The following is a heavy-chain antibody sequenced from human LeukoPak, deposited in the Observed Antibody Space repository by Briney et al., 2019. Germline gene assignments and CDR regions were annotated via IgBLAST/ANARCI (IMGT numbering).Heavy chain of an antibody. D-gene: IGHD2-2*02. CDR1: GFTFSSYA. Sequence: GGSLRLSCAASGFTFSSYATHWVRQAPGKGLEWVAVISYDGSNKYYADSVKGRFTISRDNSKNTLYLQMNSLRAEDTAVYYCARDPAIELYYFDYWGQGTLVTVSS. V-gene: IGHV3-30-3*01. J-gene: IGHJ4*02. CDR2: ISYDGSNK. CDR3: ARDPAIELYYFDY.